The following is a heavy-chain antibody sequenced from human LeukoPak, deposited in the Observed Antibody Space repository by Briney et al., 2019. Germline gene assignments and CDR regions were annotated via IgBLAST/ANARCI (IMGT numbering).Heavy chain of an antibody. CDR2: IYTVESDT. CDR3: ARRGSGWYWDY. CDR1: GYTFTRYS. D-gene: IGHD6-19*01. J-gene: IGHJ4*02. Sequence: GGSLKISCMGSGYTFTRYSIGWGRHMPGKGLEWRGIIYTVESDTRYTPPFQGQVTISADKSISTAYLQWSSLKASDTAMYYCARRGSGWYWDYWGQGTLVTVSS. V-gene: IGHV5-51*01.